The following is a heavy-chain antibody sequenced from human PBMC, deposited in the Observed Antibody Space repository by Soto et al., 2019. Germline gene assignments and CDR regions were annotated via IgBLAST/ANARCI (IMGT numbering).Heavy chain of an antibody. V-gene: IGHV3-21*01. CDR1: GFTFSSYS. D-gene: IGHD3-3*01. CDR3: AASSRYYDFWSGYYGDFDY. Sequence: NPGGSLRLSCAASGFTFSSYSMNWVRQAPGKGLEWVSSIRARSSDIYHADSVKGRFTTSRDNAKNSLYLQMNSLRAEDTAVYYCAASSRYYDFWSGYYGDFDYWGQGTLVTVSS. CDR2: IRARSSDI. J-gene: IGHJ4*02.